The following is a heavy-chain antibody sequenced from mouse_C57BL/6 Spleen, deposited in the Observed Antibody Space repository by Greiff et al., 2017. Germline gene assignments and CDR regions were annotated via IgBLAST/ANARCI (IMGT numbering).Heavy chain of an antibody. V-gene: IGHV1-15*01. CDR3: TRGDPDLYYAMDY. J-gene: IGHJ4*01. Sequence: QVQLKQSGAELVRPGASVTLSCKASGYTFTDYEMHWVKQTPVHGLEWIGAIDPETGGTAYNQKFKGKAILTADKSSSTAYMELRSLTSEDSAVYYCTRGDPDLYYAMDYWGQGTSVTVSS. CDR2: IDPETGGT. CDR1: GYTFTDYE.